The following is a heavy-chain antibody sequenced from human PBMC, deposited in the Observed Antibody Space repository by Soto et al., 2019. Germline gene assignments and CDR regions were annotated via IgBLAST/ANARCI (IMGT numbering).Heavy chain of an antibody. Sequence: QITLKEAGPTLVKPTQTLTLTCSFSGFSLITSGVGVGWIRQPPGKALEWLALIYWDDDTGYSTSLRSRLTITKDTSRNQVVHTMTNMDPADTATYYCAHTMAPRIFDSWGQGTLVTVSS. CDR3: AHTMAPRIFDS. CDR2: IYWDDDT. CDR1: GFSLITSGVG. J-gene: IGHJ4*02. V-gene: IGHV2-5*02.